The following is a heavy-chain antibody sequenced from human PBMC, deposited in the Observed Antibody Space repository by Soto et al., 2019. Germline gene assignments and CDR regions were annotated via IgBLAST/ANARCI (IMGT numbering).Heavy chain of an antibody. CDR3: ARVRGFTMVRGVRVVDY. CDR1: GGSISSGGYY. CDR2: IYYSGST. D-gene: IGHD3-10*01. J-gene: IGHJ4*02. V-gene: IGHV4-31*03. Sequence: PSETLSLTCTVSGGSISSGGYYWSWIRQHPGKGLEWIGYIYYSGSTYYNPSLKSRVTISVDTSKNQFSLKLSSVTAADTAVYYCARVRGFTMVRGVRVVDYWGQGTLVTVSS.